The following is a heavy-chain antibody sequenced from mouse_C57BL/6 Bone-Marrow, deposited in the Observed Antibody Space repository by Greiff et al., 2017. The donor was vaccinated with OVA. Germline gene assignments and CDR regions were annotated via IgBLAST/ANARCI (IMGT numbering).Heavy chain of an antibody. CDR2: INPSSGYT. D-gene: IGHD2-4*01. Sequence: QVHVKQSGAELARPGASVKMSCKASGYTFTSYTMHWVKQRPGQGLEWIGYINPSSGYTKYNQKFKDKATLTADKSSSTAYMQLSSLTSEDSAVYYCASYYDYDAGYWGQGTTLTVSS. CDR1: GYTFTSYT. CDR3: ASYYDYDAGY. J-gene: IGHJ2*01. V-gene: IGHV1-4*01.